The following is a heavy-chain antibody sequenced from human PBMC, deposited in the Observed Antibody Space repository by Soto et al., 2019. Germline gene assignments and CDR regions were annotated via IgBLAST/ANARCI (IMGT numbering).Heavy chain of an antibody. D-gene: IGHD3-10*02. CDR1: GFTFSGDS. CDR2: ISTTSTYI. V-gene: IGHV3-21*01. J-gene: IGHJ6*02. CDR3: VRDYVMDV. Sequence: NPGGSLRFSCAASGFTFSGDSMNWVRQAPGKGLEWVASISTTSTYIYYADSVKGRFTISRDNAKNSLHLQMNSLRAEDTAVYYCVRDYVMDVWGQGTTVTVSS.